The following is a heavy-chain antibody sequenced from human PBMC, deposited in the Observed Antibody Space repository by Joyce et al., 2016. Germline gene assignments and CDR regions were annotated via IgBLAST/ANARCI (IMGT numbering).Heavy chain of an antibody. CDR2: ISDSPT. Sequence: EVQLVESGGGLVQPGGSLRLSCAAYGFSLSSYSMSWVRQAPGKGLECVSYISDSPTYYADSVRGRFTISRDNAKNSLYLQMNSLRDEDTAMYYCARASLRAFDIWGQGTMVTVSS. CDR3: ARASLRAFDI. CDR1: GFSLSSYS. J-gene: IGHJ3*02. D-gene: IGHD5/OR15-5a*01. V-gene: IGHV3-48*02.